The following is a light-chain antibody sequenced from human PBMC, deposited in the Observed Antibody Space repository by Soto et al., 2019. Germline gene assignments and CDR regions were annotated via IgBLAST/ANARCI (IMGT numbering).Light chain of an antibody. V-gene: IGKV3-20*01. CDR1: QSIRNS. CDR2: DAS. Sequence: EIVLTQSPATLSLSPGERATLSCRASQSIRNSLAWYQQKPGQAPRLLIYDASSRATGIPDRFSGSGSGTDFTLTISRLEPEDFVVFYCYQYGSTPPTFGQGTKVDIK. CDR3: YQYGSTPPT. J-gene: IGKJ1*01.